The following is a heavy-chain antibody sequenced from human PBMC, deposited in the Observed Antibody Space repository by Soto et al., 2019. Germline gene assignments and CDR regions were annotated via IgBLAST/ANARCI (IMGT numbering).Heavy chain of an antibody. CDR1: GFNFGNYA. J-gene: IGHJ4*02. V-gene: IGHV3-49*04. Sequence: GGSLRLSCTGSGFNFGNYAMSWVRQAPGKGPEWVGFIRSETYGGTPDYAASLRGRFTISRDDSKSIAYLEINSLQTDDTAVYYCTRYYYASSGYYVYWGQGTLVTVSS. D-gene: IGHD3-22*01. CDR2: IRSETYGGTP. CDR3: TRYYYASSGYYVY.